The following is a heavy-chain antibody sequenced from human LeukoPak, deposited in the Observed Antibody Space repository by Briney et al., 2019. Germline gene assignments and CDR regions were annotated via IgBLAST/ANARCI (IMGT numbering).Heavy chain of an antibody. CDR1: GFTFSSYS. CDR3: ARGSFVLEWLFDY. CDR2: ISSSSSYI. V-gene: IGHV3-21*01. J-gene: IGHJ4*02. Sequence: GGSLRLSCAASGFTFSSYSMNWVRQAPGKGLEWVSSISSSSSYICYADSVKGRFTISRDNAKNSLYLQMNSLRAEDTAVYYCARGSFVLEWLFDYWGQGTLVTVSS. D-gene: IGHD3-3*01.